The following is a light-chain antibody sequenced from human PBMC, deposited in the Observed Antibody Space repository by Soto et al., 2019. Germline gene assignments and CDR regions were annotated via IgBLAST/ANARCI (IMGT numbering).Light chain of an antibody. V-gene: IGKV3-20*01. CDR3: EHDGSAGR. J-gene: IGKJ1*01. CDR2: GAL. Sequence: EIVMTQSPVTLSVSPGERATLSCRASQSVSSNLAWYQQKPGQAPSLLIYGALSRAPVTPDRFSGSGSGPDFPTTITSPEPEALAGYYWEHDGSAGRLGQGTRV. CDR1: QSVSSN.